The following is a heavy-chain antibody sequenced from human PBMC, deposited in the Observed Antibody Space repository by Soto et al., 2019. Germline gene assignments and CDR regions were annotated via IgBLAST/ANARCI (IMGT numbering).Heavy chain of an antibody. J-gene: IGHJ5*02. V-gene: IGHV4-39*01. CDR3: ATHGRYYWFDP. CDR1: GGSISSSSYY. CDR2: IYYSGST. Sequence: QLQLQESGPGLVKPSETLSLTCTVSGGSISSSSYYWDWIRQPPGKGLEWIGSIYYSGSTYYNPSLKSRVTIAVDTSKNQFSLKLSSVTAADTAVYYCATHGRYYWFDPWGQGTLVTVSS. D-gene: IGHD1-26*01.